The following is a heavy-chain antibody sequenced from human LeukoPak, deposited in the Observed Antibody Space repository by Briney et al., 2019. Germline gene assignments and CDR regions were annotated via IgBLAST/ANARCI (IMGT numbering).Heavy chain of an antibody. CDR2: IYYSGST. Sequence: SETLSLTCTVSGGSISGYYWSWIRQPPGKGLEWIGYIYYSGSTNYNPSLKSRVTISVDTSKNQFSLKLSSVTAADTAVYYCARYDFWSGYHNWFDPWGQGTLVTVSS. CDR1: GGSISGYY. J-gene: IGHJ5*02. V-gene: IGHV4-59*01. D-gene: IGHD3-3*01. CDR3: ARYDFWSGYHNWFDP.